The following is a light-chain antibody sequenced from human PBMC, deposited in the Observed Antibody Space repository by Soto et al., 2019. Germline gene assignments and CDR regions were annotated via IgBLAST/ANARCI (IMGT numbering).Light chain of an antibody. Sequence: QSALTQSPSASGSPGQSVTISCTGTSSDVGNYKYVSWYQQHPGKAPKLMIYEVSKRPSGVPDRFSGSKSGNTASLTVSGLXXXXXAXXYCSSYAGSNLWVFGGGTKLTVL. CDR3: SSYAGSNLWV. CDR2: EVS. J-gene: IGLJ3*02. V-gene: IGLV2-8*01. CDR1: SSDVGNYKY.